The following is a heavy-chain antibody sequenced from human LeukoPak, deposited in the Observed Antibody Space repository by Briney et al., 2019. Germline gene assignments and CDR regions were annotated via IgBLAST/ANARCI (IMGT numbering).Heavy chain of an antibody. D-gene: IGHD6-19*01. V-gene: IGHV3-48*03. Sequence: GGSLRLSCAASVFTFSKYEMNWVRQAPGKGLEWVSDISSRGSTIYYADTVKGRFTISRDNAKSSLNLQMNSLRAEDTAVYYCARVKSSGWEISFDYWGQGTLVTVSS. J-gene: IGHJ4*02. CDR3: ARVKSSGWEISFDY. CDR2: ISSRGSTI. CDR1: VFTFSKYE.